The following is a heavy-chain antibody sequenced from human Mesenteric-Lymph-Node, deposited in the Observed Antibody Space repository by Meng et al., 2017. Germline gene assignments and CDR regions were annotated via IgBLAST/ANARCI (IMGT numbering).Heavy chain of an antibody. CDR1: GCSISSGDYY. D-gene: IGHD2-21*01. Sequence: QLQGSAPGLVKPSRPLSLTCTVSGCSISSGDYYWSWIRQPPGKGLEWIGYIYNSGSTYYNPSLKSRVTISVDTSKNQFSLKLRFVTAADTAVYYCAREGRSHQVGVSVYWGQGNLVTVSS. CDR2: IYNSGST. CDR3: AREGRSHQVGVSVY. V-gene: IGHV4-30-4*01. J-gene: IGHJ4*02.